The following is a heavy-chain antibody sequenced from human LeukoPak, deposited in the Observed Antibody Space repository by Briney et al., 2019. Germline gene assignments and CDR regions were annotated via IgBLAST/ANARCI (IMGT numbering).Heavy chain of an antibody. CDR1: GFTFSTYD. CDR2: IWNDGSKK. Sequence: GGSLRLSCAASGFTFSTYDMHWVRQAPGKGLEWVAVIWNDGSKKYYADSVKGRFTVSRDNSESTLYLQMNSLRVEDTAVYYCVRGQWVENYFDYWGQGTLVTVSS. V-gene: IGHV3-33*01. J-gene: IGHJ4*02. CDR3: VRGQWVENYFDY. D-gene: IGHD6-19*01.